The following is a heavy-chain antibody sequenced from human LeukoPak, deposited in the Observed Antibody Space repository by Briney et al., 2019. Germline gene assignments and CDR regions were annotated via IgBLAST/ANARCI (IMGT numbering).Heavy chain of an antibody. Sequence: SETLSLTCTVSGGSISSYYWSWIRQPAGKGLEWIGRIYTSGSTNYDPSLKSRVTMSVDTSKNQFSLKLSSVTAADTAVYYCARAPYYGSGSYSFDYWGQGTLVTVSS. J-gene: IGHJ4*02. CDR1: GGSISSYY. V-gene: IGHV4-4*07. CDR2: IYTSGST. CDR3: ARAPYYGSGSYSFDY. D-gene: IGHD3-10*01.